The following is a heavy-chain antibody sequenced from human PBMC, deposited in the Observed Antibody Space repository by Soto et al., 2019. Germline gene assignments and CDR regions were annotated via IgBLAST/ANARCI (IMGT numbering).Heavy chain of an antibody. CDR3: ARGSYYDFWSGYYTGYYFDY. CDR2: INHSGST. CDR1: GGSFSGYY. Sequence: KASETLSLTCAVYGGSFSGYYWSWIRQPPGKGLEWIGEINHSGSTNYNPSLKSRVTISVDTSKNQFSLKLSSVTAADTAVYYCARGSYYDFWSGYYTGYYFDYWGQGTLATVSS. J-gene: IGHJ4*02. D-gene: IGHD3-3*01. V-gene: IGHV4-34*01.